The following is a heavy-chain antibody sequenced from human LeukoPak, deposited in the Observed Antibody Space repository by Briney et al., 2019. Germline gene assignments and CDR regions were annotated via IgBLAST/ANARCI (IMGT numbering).Heavy chain of an antibody. CDR3: VKPGSRPVAVAALFDY. Sequence: GGSLRLSCAASGFTFSSYAMSWVRQAPGKGLHWVSTIASGGSTDYADSVKGRFTISRDNSKNTLYLQMSSLRAEDTAVYYCVKPGSRPVAVAALFDYWGQGTLVTVSS. CDR1: GFTFSSYA. V-gene: IGHV3-23*01. D-gene: IGHD6-19*01. J-gene: IGHJ4*02. CDR2: IASGGST.